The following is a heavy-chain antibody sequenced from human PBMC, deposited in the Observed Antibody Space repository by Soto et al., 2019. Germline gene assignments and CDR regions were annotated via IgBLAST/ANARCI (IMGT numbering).Heavy chain of an antibody. CDR1: GGSISRYY. CDR3: ASFVDTAMVSVGYYYYGMDV. V-gene: IGHV4-59*12. J-gene: IGHJ6*02. CDR2: IYYSGST. D-gene: IGHD5-18*01. Sequence: TSETLSLTWTVSGGSISRYYWSWIRQPPGKGLEWIGYIYYSGSTNYNPSLKSRVTISVDTSKNQFSLKLSSVTAADTAVYYCASFVDTAMVSVGYYYYGMDVWGQGTTVTVSS.